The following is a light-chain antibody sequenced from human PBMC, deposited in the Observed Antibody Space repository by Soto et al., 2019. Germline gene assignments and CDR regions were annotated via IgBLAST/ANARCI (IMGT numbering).Light chain of an antibody. CDR3: QQRSNWPIT. CDR2: DVS. CDR1: QSVSSY. V-gene: IGKV3-11*01. J-gene: IGKJ5*01. Sequence: EIVLTHSPGTLSLSPGGIATLSCRASQSVSSYLAWYQQKPGQAPRLLIYDVSTRATGIPARFSGSGSRTDLILTISSLEPEDFAVYYCQQRSNWPITFGQGTRLEIK.